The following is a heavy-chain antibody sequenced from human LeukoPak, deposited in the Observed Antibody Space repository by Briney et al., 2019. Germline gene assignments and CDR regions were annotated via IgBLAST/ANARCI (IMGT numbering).Heavy chain of an antibody. Sequence: SETLSLTCAVYGGSFSGYYWSWIRQPPGKGLEWIGEINHSGSTNYNPSLKSRVTISVDTSKNQFSLKLSSVTAADTAVYYCARNCGGDCYPYYGMDVWGQGTTVTVSS. D-gene: IGHD2-21*02. J-gene: IGHJ6*02. CDR2: INHSGST. CDR1: GGSFSGYY. V-gene: IGHV4-34*01. CDR3: ARNCGGDCYPYYGMDV.